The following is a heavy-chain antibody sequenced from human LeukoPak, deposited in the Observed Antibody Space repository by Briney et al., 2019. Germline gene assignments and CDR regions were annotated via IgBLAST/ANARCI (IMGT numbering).Heavy chain of an antibody. CDR3: ARDMCFTVFGVVMKYYFES. CDR2: ISNSSSTI. V-gene: IGHV3-48*04. J-gene: IGHJ4*02. D-gene: IGHD3-3*01. CDR1: GFTFSSYR. Sequence: GGSLRLSCAASGFTFSSYRMNWVRQAPGKGLEWVSYISNSSSTIYYVDSVKGRFTISRDNAKNSLYLQMNSLRAEDTAVYYSARDMCFTVFGVVMKYYFESWGQGTLVTVSS.